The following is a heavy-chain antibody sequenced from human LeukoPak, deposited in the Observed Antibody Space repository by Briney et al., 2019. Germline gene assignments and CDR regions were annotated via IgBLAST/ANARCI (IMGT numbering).Heavy chain of an antibody. D-gene: IGHD6-13*01. CDR1: GGSFSGYY. Sequence: TSETLSLTCAVYGGSFSGYYWSWIRQPPGKGLEWIGEINHSGSTNYNPSLKSRVTISVDTSKNQFSLKLSSVTAADTAVYYCARGGRSSSWYVYNWFDPWGQGTLVTVSS. V-gene: IGHV4-34*01. J-gene: IGHJ5*02. CDR3: ARGGRSSSWYVYNWFDP. CDR2: INHSGST.